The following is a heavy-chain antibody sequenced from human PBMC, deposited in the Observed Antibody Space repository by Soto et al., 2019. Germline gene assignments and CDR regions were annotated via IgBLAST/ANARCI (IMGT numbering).Heavy chain of an antibody. CDR1: GGSVSSGSYY. CDR3: ARVGVRYFDY. CDR2: IYYSGST. D-gene: IGHD3-16*01. Sequence: LSLTCTVSGGSVSSGSYYWSWIRQPPGKGLEWIGYIYYSGSTNYNPSLKSRVTISVDTSKNQFSLKLSSVTAADTAVYYCARVGVRYFDYWGQGTLVTVSS. V-gene: IGHV4-61*01. J-gene: IGHJ4*02.